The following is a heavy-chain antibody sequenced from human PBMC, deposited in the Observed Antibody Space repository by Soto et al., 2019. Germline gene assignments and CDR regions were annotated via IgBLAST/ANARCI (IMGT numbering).Heavy chain of an antibody. J-gene: IGHJ4*02. CDR3: AKGGLYISSSWYEGY. CDR2: LTTNGGIT. D-gene: IGHD6-13*01. Sequence: EVQLVESGGGLVQPGGSLRLSCSASGLIFSSYAMNWVRQAPGKGLQYVSALTTNGGITYYGDSVKGRCTISRDNSKNTLYLQMTSLRVEDTAVYYCAKGGLYISSSWYEGYWGQGTLVTVSS. CDR1: GLIFSSYA. V-gene: IGHV3-64D*06.